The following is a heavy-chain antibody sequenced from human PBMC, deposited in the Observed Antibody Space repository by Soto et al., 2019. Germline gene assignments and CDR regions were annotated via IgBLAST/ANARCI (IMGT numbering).Heavy chain of an antibody. J-gene: IGHJ4*02. V-gene: IGHV4-39*01. CDR3: ARNNDYIWGSYRVFDY. CDR1: GGSISSSSYY. Sequence: SETLSLTCTVSGGSISSSSYYWGWIRQPPGKGLEWIGSIYYSGSTYYNPSLKSRVTISVDTSKNQFSLKLSSVTAEDTAVYYCARNNDYIWGSYRVFDYWGQGTLVTVSS. D-gene: IGHD3-16*02. CDR2: IYYSGST.